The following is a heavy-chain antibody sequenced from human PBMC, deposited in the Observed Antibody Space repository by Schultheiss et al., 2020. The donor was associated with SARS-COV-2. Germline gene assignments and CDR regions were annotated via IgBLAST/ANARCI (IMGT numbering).Heavy chain of an antibody. CDR2: IYNSGST. D-gene: IGHD4-17*01. CDR3: ARYYGDPEAFDY. J-gene: IGHJ4*02. V-gene: IGHV4-30-4*08. Sequence: LRLSCTVSGGSISSGGYYWSWIRQHPGKGLEWIGYIYNSGSTYYNPSLKSRVSISVDTSKNQFSLKLSSVTAADTAVYYCARYYGDPEAFDYWGQGTLVTVSS. CDR1: GGSISSGGYY.